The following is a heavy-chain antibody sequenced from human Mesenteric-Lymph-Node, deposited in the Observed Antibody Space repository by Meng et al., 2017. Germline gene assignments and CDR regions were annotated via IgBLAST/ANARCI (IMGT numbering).Heavy chain of an antibody. CDR3: ARGPFDF. Sequence: GESLKISCAVSGFTFSNFWMSWVRQAPGKGLEWVATIKPDGSSKYYVDSVKGRFTISRDSATGSLYLQMNSLSAEDTAVYHCARGPFDFCGQGTLVTVSS. J-gene: IGHJ4*02. CDR1: GFTFSNFW. V-gene: IGHV3-7*01. CDR2: IKPDGSSK.